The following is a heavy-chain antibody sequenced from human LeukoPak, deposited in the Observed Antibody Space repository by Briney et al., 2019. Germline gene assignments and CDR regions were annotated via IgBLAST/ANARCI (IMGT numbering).Heavy chain of an antibody. Sequence: QPGGSLRLSCGASGFSFSSYWMHWVRQAPGKGLMWVSRVNNDGSSTTYADSVEGRFTISRDNARNTLYLQMNSLRAEDTAVYYCARSSCPYYFDYWGQGTLVTVSS. CDR1: GFSFSSYW. J-gene: IGHJ4*02. CDR3: ARSSCPYYFDY. CDR2: VNNDGSST. V-gene: IGHV3-74*01. D-gene: IGHD6-19*01.